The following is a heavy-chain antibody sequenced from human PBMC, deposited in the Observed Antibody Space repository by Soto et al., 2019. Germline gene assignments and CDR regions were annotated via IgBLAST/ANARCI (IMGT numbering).Heavy chain of an antibody. CDR3: AKDLGPIAAAGNDY. CDR2: ISWNSGSI. Sequence: EVQLVESGGGLVQPGRSLRLSCAASGFTFDDYAMHWVRQAPGKGLEWVSGISWNSGSIGYADSVKGRFTISRDNAKNSLYLQMNSLRAEDTALYYCAKDLGPIAAAGNDYWGQGTLVTVSS. CDR1: GFTFDDYA. J-gene: IGHJ4*02. D-gene: IGHD6-13*01. V-gene: IGHV3-9*01.